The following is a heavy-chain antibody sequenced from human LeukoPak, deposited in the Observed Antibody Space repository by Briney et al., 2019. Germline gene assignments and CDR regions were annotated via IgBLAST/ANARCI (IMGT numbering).Heavy chain of an antibody. CDR1: GGSISSYY. V-gene: IGHV4-4*07. Sequence: PSETLSLTCTVSGGSISSYYWSWIRQPAGKGLEWIGRIYTSGSTNYSPSLKSRVTMSVDTSKNQFSLKLSSVTAADTAVYYCARDETYYYDSSGYGDAFDIWGQGTMVTVSS. J-gene: IGHJ3*02. CDR3: ARDETYYYDSSGYGDAFDI. CDR2: IYTSGST. D-gene: IGHD3-22*01.